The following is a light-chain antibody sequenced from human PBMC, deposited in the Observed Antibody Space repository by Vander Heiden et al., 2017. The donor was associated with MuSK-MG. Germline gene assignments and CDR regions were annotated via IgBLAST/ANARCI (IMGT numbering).Light chain of an antibody. V-gene: IGKV4-1*01. J-gene: IGKJ4*01. CDR2: WAS. CDR3: QQYATIPLT. Sequence: DIVMTQSPDSLAVSLGERATINCKSSQSVLYSSNNKNYLAWYQQKPGQPPKLLLYWASTRESGVPDRFRGSGSGTDFTLTINSLRAEDVAVYFCQQYATIPLTFGGGTKVEIK. CDR1: QSVLYSSNNKNY.